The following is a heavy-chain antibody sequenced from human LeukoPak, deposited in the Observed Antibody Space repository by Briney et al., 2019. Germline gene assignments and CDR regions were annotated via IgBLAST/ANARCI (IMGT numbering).Heavy chain of an antibody. Sequence: PGGSLRLSCAGSGFTFSSYSMNWVRQAPGKGLEWVASISSSSTYIYYADSVKGRSTISRDNAKKSLDLQLNSLRAEDTAVYYCARAITAAQYFFDYWGQGTQVTVSS. D-gene: IGHD1-20*01. V-gene: IGHV3-21*01. J-gene: IGHJ4*02. CDR2: ISSSSTYI. CDR1: GFTFSSYS. CDR3: ARAITAAQYFFDY.